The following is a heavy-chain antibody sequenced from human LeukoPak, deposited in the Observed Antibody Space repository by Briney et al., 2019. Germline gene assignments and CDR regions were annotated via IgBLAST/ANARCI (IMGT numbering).Heavy chain of an antibody. V-gene: IGHV1-18*01. D-gene: IGHD2-8*01. CDR3: ARGGYCTNGVCRYYYYYYMDV. Sequence: ASVKVSCKASGYTFTSYGISWVRQAPGQGLEWMGWISAYNGNTNYAQKLQRRVTMTTDTSTSTAYMELRSLRSEDTAVYYCARGGYCTNGVCRYYYYYYMDVWGKGTTVTVSS. CDR1: GYTFTSYG. J-gene: IGHJ6*03. CDR2: ISAYNGNT.